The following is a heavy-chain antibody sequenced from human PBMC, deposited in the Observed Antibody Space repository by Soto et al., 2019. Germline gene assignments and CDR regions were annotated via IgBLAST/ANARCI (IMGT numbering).Heavy chain of an antibody. D-gene: IGHD3-16*02. V-gene: IGHV3-21*01. Sequence: GGSLRLSCAASGFTFSSYSMNWVRQAPGKGLEWVSSISSSSSYIYYADSVKGRFTISRDNAKNSLYLQMNSLRAEDTAVYYCARDLRTFVGVIVLVYGMDVWGQGTTVTVSS. CDR2: ISSSSSYI. CDR3: ARDLRTFVGVIVLVYGMDV. J-gene: IGHJ6*02. CDR1: GFTFSSYS.